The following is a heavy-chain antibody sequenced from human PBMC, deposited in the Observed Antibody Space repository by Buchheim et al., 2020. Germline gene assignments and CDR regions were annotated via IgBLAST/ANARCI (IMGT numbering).Heavy chain of an antibody. CDR2: IKGDGIET. V-gene: IGHV3-7*01. D-gene: IGHD3-3*01. Sequence: EVQLVESGGGLVRPGESLRLSCAASGFTLSTYWMGWVRQAPGRGLEWVADIKGDGIETYYVDSVKGRFTISRDNAKNSLYLQMNSLKVEDTAVYYCVTDLGWYRFDHWGQGTL. CDR3: VTDLGWYRFDH. CDR1: GFTLSTYW. J-gene: IGHJ4*02.